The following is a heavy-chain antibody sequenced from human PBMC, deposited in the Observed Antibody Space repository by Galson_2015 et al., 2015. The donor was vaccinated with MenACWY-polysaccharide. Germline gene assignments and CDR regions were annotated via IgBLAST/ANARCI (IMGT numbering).Heavy chain of an antibody. V-gene: IGHV1-69*08. D-gene: IGHD4-11*01. Sequence: SVKVSCKASGGTFNSYNIYWVRQAPGQGLEWMGRIIPILGNSNYAQKFQGRVTITADKSSNTVYMELSSLRSEDTAIYYCARDKGILQLDVFDIWGQGTLVTVSS. J-gene: IGHJ3*02. CDR3: ARDKGILQLDVFDI. CDR1: GGTFNSYN. CDR2: IIPILGNS.